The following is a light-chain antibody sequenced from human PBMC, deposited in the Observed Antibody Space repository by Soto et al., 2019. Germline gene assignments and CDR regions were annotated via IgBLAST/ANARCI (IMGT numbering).Light chain of an antibody. CDR1: SSNIGSGYN. CDR2: DNN. V-gene: IGLV1-40*01. J-gene: IGLJ2*01. Sequence: QSVLTQPPSVSGAPGQRVTISCTGSSSNIGSGYNVHWYQQLPGTAPKLLIYDNNNRPSGVPDRFSGSKSGTSASLAITGLQGAYEADYYCQSYDTGLVVFGGGTKLTVL. CDR3: QSYDTGLVV.